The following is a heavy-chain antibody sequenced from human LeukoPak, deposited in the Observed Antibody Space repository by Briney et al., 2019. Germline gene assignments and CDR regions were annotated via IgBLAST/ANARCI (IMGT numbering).Heavy chain of an antibody. V-gene: IGHV4-4*07. CDR1: GGSISSYY. CDR2: IYTRGSI. J-gene: IGHJ6*03. Sequence: KPSETLSLTCTVSGGSISSYYWSWIRQPAGKGLEWIGRIYTRGSINYSHSLKRRVTMSVDTSKNQFSLKLSSVTAADTAVYYCVRTATIRTDYYYYYMDVWGKGTTVTVSS. CDR3: VRTATIRTDYYYYYMDV. D-gene: IGHD5-12*01.